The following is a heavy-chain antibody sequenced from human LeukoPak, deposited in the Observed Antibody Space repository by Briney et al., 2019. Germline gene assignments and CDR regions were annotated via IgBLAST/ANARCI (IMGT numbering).Heavy chain of an antibody. V-gene: IGHV3-23*01. CDR1: GFTFSSYA. D-gene: IGHD6-13*01. Sequence: GGSLRLSCAASGFTFSSYAMSWVRQAPGQGLECVSAINYSGGSTYYADSVKGRFTISRDNSKNTLYLQMNSLRAEDTAVYYCASSLAAAGSFDYWGQGTLVTVSS. CDR2: INYSGGST. CDR3: ASSLAAAGSFDY. J-gene: IGHJ4*02.